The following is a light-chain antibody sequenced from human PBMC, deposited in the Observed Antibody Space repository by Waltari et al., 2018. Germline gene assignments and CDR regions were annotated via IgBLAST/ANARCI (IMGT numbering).Light chain of an antibody. CDR3: QHRSNFT. V-gene: IGKV3-11*01. J-gene: IGKJ4*01. CDR1: QTVTNY. CDR2: DAS. Sequence: IVLTQSTATLSLSPGEAATLSCRASQTVTNYLAWYQQKPGQAPRLLIFDASNRATGIPARFSGSGSGTDFTLTISSLEPEDFAVYFCQHRSNFTFGGGTRVEIK.